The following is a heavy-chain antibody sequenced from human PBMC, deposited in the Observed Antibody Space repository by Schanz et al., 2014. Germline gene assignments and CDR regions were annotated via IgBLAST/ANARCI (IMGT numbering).Heavy chain of an antibody. CDR2: VSRSTPDI. J-gene: IGHJ4*02. Sequence: EAHLVESGGGLIQPGGSLRLSCAASGFTFSSYAMSWVRQAPGKGLEWVSYVSRSTPDIYYADSVKGRFTMSRDNAKNSVFLQMNSLRAEDTAVYYCVRDSFFAFDYWGQGTLVTVSS. D-gene: IGHD3-3*01. CDR1: GFTFSSYA. V-gene: IGHV3-48*01. CDR3: VRDSFFAFDY.